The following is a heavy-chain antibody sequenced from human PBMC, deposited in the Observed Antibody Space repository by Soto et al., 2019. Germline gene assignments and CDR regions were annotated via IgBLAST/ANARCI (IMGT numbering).Heavy chain of an antibody. CDR1: GFTFSSYG. D-gene: IGHD3-22*01. CDR2: IWYDGSNK. J-gene: IGHJ3*02. Sequence: GGSLRLSCAASGFTFSSYGMHWVRQAPGKGLEWVAVIWYDGSNKYYADSVKGRFTISRDNSKNTLYLQMNSLRAEDTAVYYCARGGVSDSSGYSVAFDIWGQGTMVTVSS. V-gene: IGHV3-33*01. CDR3: ARGGVSDSSGYSVAFDI.